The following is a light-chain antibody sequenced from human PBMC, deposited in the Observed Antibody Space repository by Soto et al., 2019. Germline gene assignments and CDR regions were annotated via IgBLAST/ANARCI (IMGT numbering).Light chain of an antibody. V-gene: IGKV3-15*01. CDR3: QQYNNWPPLT. Sequence: EVVLTQSPGTLSLSPGEIATLSFSASQSVSSGYLAWYQQKPGQAPRLLIYGASTRATGIPARFSGSGSGTEFTLTISSLQSEDFAVYYCQQYNNWPPLTFGGGSKVDIK. CDR2: GAS. J-gene: IGKJ4*01. CDR1: QSVSSG.